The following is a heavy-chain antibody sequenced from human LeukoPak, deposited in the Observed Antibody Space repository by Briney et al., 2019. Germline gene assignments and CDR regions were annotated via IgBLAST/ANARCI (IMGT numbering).Heavy chain of an antibody. Sequence: SVNVSCKASGYTFTSNYIHWVRQAPGQGLEGMGVNYPRDGSTSYAQKFQGRVTVTRDTSTSTVHMELSGLRSEDTAVYYCARDQEGFDYWGQGTLVTVSS. CDR1: GYTFTSNY. CDR2: NYPRDGST. J-gene: IGHJ4*02. V-gene: IGHV1-46*01. CDR3: ARDQEGFDY.